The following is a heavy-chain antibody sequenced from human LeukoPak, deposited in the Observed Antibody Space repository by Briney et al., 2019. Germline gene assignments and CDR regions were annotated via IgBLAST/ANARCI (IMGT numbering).Heavy chain of an antibody. CDR1: GGSISSGSYY. CDR3: ARSTTATGVFDY. J-gene: IGHJ4*02. Sequence: SETLSLTCTVSGGSISSGSYYWSWIRQPAGKGLEWIGRIYTSGSTNYNPSLKSRVTISADTSKNQFSLKMSSVTAADAAVYYCARSTTATGVFDYWGQGTLVTVSS. D-gene: IGHD7-27*01. V-gene: IGHV4-61*02. CDR2: IYTSGST.